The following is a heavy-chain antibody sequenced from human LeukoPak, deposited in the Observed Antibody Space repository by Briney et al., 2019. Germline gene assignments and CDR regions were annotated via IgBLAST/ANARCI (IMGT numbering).Heavy chain of an antibody. CDR2: ISSSSSYI. CDR1: GFTFSSYG. V-gene: IGHV3-21*01. CDR3: ARGYSGTFDY. Sequence: GGSLRLSCAASGFTFSSYGMNWVRQAPGKGLEWVSSISSSSSYIYYADSVKGRFTISGDNAKNSLYLQMNSLRAEDTAVYYCARGYSGTFDYWGQGTLVTVSS. J-gene: IGHJ4*02. D-gene: IGHD1-26*01.